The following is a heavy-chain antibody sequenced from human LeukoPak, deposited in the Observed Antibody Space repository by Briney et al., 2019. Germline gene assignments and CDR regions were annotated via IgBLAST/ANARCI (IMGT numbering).Heavy chain of an antibody. Sequence: SETLSLTSTLSGASITSRYYWSWIRQHPGEGLEWVGYIYYSGSTYYSPSLQSRTTISLDTSKRQLSLRLSSVTAADTAVYYCARAVTSHYFDHWGQGALVTVSS. CDR2: IYYSGST. CDR1: GASITSRYY. J-gene: IGHJ4*02. CDR3: ARAVTSHYFDH. D-gene: IGHD2-21*02. V-gene: IGHV4-31*03.